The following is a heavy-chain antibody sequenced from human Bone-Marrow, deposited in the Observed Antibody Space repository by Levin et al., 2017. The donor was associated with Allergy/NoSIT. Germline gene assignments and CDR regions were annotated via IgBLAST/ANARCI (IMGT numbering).Heavy chain of an antibody. CDR3: GKVDTPMATVGAFDM. CDR1: GFNFNTYG. D-gene: IGHD5-18*01. J-gene: IGHJ3*02. V-gene: IGHV3-30*18. CDR2: TSYDETKK. Sequence: PGGSLRLSCAASGFNFNTYGMHWVRQAPGKGLEWVAVTSYDETKKYYADSVKGRFTISRDTSKNTLYLQMNSLRAEDTAAYYCGKVDTPMATVGAFDMWGQGTMVTVSS.